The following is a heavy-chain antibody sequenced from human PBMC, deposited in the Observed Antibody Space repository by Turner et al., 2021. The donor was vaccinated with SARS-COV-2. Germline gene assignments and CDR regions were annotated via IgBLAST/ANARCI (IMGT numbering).Heavy chain of an antibody. Sequence: VQLVESGGGLVQPGGSLRLSCAASGFTVSSNYMSWVRQAPGKGLEWVAVISYDVSNKYYADSVKGRITISRDNSKNTLYLQMNSLRAEDTAVYYCARDLVATTQLFDYWGQGTLVTVSS. V-gene: IGHV3-30-3*01. CDR1: GFTVSSNY. D-gene: IGHD5-12*01. CDR2: ISYDVSNK. CDR3: ARDLVATTQLFDY. J-gene: IGHJ4*02.